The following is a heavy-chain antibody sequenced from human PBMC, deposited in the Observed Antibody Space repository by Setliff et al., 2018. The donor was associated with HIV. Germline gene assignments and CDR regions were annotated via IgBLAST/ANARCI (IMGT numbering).Heavy chain of an antibody. CDR3: ASRVLGYCRSTSCLNWFDP. Sequence: SQTLSLTCTVSGGSISRSSYYWGWIRQPPGKGLEWIGSIYYSGSTYYNPSLKSRVTISVDTSKNQVSLKLSSVTAADTAVYYCASRVLGYCRSTSCLNWFDPWGQGTLVTVSS. V-gene: IGHV4-39*01. J-gene: IGHJ5*02. CDR1: GGSISRSSYY. D-gene: IGHD2-2*01. CDR2: IYYSGST.